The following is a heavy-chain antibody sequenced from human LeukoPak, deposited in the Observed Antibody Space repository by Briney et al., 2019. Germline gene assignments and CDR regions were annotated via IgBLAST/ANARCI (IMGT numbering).Heavy chain of an antibody. V-gene: IGHV4-39*01. CDR3: ARAARSYYVPFDY. D-gene: IGHD1-26*01. Sequence: SETLSLTCTISGGSISSISYYWGWIRQPPGKGLEWIGSIYYTGSTYYNPSLKSRVTVSVDTSENQFSLNLRSVTAADTAVYYCARAARSYYVPFDYWGQGTLVTVSS. J-gene: IGHJ4*02. CDR2: IYYTGST. CDR1: GGSISSISYY.